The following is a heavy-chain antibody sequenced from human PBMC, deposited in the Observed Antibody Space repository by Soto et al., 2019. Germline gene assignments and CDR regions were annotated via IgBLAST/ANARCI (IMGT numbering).Heavy chain of an antibody. V-gene: IGHV3-11*06. Sequence: VQLLESGGGLVQPGGSLRLSCAASGFTFSDYYMSWIRQVPGKGLEWVAYISGTSDSIPYADSVKGRFTISRDNAKNSLYLQMNSLRVEDTAVYYCARVGVVTAAGTSDYWGQGTLVTVSS. CDR3: ARVGVVTAAGTSDY. J-gene: IGHJ4*02. D-gene: IGHD6-13*01. CDR2: ISGTSDSI. CDR1: GFTFSDYY.